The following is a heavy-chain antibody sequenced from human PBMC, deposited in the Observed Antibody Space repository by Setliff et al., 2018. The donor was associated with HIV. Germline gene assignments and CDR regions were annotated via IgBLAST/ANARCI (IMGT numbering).Heavy chain of an antibody. J-gene: IGHJ6*03. Sequence: GSLRLSCAASGFIFSGYWMTWIRQAPGKGLEWLAQIHPDSTAANYGDSVKGRFTISRDNAKNSLYLQMNRLRAEDTAVYYCARALVAVYSNYYYYMDVWGKGTTVTVSS. V-gene: IGHV3-7*01. CDR1: GFIFSGYW. D-gene: IGHD2-15*01. CDR3: ARALVAVYSNYYYYMDV. CDR2: IHPDSTAA.